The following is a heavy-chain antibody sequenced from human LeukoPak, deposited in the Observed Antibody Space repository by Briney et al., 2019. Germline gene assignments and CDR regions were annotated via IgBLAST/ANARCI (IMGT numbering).Heavy chain of an antibody. D-gene: IGHD2-21*02. CDR3: ARDVGDL. CDR1: GFTFSTYW. V-gene: IGHV3-7*01. CDR2: INQGGSEK. J-gene: IGHJ4*02. Sequence: GGSLRLSCAPSGFTFSTYWMGWVLQAPGKGLEWLANINQGGSEKYYVDSVKGRFTISRDNAKNSLFLQMNSLRAEDTAVYYCARDVGDLWGQGTLVTVSS.